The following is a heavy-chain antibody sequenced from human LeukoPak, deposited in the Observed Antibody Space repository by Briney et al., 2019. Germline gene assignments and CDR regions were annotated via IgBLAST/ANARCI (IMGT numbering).Heavy chain of an antibody. D-gene: IGHD3-22*01. V-gene: IGHV3-15*01. CDR3: TTKYYYDSSGYNNFDY. CDR1: GFTFSNAW. CDR2: IKRETDGGTT. Sequence: GGSLRLSCAASGFTFSNAWMSWVRQAPGKRREWVGRIKRETDGGTTDYAAPVKGRFTISRDDSKSTLYLQMNSLKTDDTAVYYCTTKYYYDSSGYNNFDYWGQGTLVTVSS. J-gene: IGHJ4*02.